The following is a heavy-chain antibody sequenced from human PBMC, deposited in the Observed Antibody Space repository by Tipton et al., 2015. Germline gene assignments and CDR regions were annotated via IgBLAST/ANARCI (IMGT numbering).Heavy chain of an antibody. CDR3: ARLNGDPSSGELRPGGERFDS. CDR2: IYPGDSDP. D-gene: IGHD2-8*01. CDR1: GYSFTSYW. V-gene: IGHV5-51*01. J-gene: IGHJ5*01. Sequence: QSGAEVKKPGESLKISCKGSGYSFTSYWIGWVRQMPGKGLEWMGIIYPGDSDPTYSPSFQGQVTFSVDKSITTAYLQWSTLRASDTAMYYCARLNGDPSSGELRPGGERFDSWGQGTRVTVSS.